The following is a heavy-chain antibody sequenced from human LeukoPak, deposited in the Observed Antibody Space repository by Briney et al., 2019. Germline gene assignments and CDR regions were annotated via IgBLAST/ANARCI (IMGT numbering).Heavy chain of an antibody. CDR1: GFTFSSYA. V-gene: IGHV3-30-3*01. CDR2: MSYDGSNK. D-gene: IGHD6-19*01. Sequence: GGSLRLSCAASGFTFSSYAMYWVRQAPGKGLEWVALMSYDGSNKYYADSVKGRFTISRDNSKNTLYLQMNSLRAEDTAVYYCAREGREWLSVGIDYWGRGTLVTVSS. CDR3: AREGREWLSVGIDY. J-gene: IGHJ4*02.